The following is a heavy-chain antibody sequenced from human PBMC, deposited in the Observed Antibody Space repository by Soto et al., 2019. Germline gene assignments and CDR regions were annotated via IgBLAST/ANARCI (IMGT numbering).Heavy chain of an antibody. CDR1: GGTFSSYA. J-gene: IGHJ6*02. CDR2: IIPIFGTA. V-gene: IGHV1-69*13. D-gene: IGHD6-19*01. Sequence: ASVKVSCKASGGTFSSYAISWVRQAPGQGLEWMGGIIPIFGTANYAQKFQGRVTITADESTSTAYMELSSLRSEDTAVYYCARRLATYYYYYGMDVWGQGTTVTVSS. CDR3: ARRLATYYYYYGMDV.